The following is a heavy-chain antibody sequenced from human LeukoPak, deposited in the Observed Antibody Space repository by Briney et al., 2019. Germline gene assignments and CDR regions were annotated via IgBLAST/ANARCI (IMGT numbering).Heavy chain of an antibody. CDR1: GFTFSSYA. V-gene: IGHV3-21*01. CDR2: ISSSSSYI. Sequence: GGSLRLSCAASGFTFSSYAMNWVRQAPGKGLEWVSSISSSSSYIYYTDSVKGRFTISRDNAKNSLNLQMNSLRAEDTAVYYCARRGVVVAALERGVANWFDPWGQGTLVTVSS. J-gene: IGHJ5*02. CDR3: ARRGVVVAALERGVANWFDP. D-gene: IGHD2-15*01.